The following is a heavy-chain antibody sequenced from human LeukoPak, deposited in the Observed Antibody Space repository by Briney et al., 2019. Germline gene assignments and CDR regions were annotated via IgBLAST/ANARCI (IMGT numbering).Heavy chain of an antibody. V-gene: IGHV3-21*01. CDR3: ARGDPHGAYFDY. CDR1: GFTFSTYS. J-gene: IGHJ4*02. D-gene: IGHD5-24*01. Sequence: PGGSLRLSCAASGFTFSTYSMTWVRQAPGKGLEWVSVISSSSTYIYYSDSVRGRFTISRDNAKNSLYLQMNSLRAEDTAVYYCARGDPHGAYFDYWGQGALVTVSS. CDR2: ISSSSTYI.